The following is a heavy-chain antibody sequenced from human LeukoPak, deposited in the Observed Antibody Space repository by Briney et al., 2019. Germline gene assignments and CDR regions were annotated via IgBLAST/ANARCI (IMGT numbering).Heavy chain of an antibody. CDR3: AREKYCSGGSCWYFDY. CDR2: IYYSGST. J-gene: IGHJ4*02. V-gene: IGHV4-59*01. Sequence: SETLSLTCTVSGGSISSYYWSWIRQPPGKGLEWIGYIYYSGSTNYNPSLKSRVTISVDTSKNQFSLKLSSVTAADTAAYYCAREKYCSGGSCWYFDYWGQGTLVTVSS. D-gene: IGHD2-15*01. CDR1: GGSISSYY.